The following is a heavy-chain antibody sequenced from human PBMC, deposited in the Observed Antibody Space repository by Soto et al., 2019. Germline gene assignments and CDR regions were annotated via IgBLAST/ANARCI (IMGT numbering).Heavy chain of an antibody. V-gene: IGHV1-69*06. Sequence: SVKVSWKASGGTFSSYAISWVRQAPGQGLEWMGGIIPIFGTANYAQKFQGRVTITADKSTSTAYMELSSLRSEDTAAYYCARYHRTGTTSAYYYYYYGMDVWGQGTTVTVSS. J-gene: IGHJ6*02. D-gene: IGHD1-7*01. CDR1: GGTFSSYA. CDR3: ARYHRTGTTSAYYYYYYGMDV. CDR2: IIPIFGTA.